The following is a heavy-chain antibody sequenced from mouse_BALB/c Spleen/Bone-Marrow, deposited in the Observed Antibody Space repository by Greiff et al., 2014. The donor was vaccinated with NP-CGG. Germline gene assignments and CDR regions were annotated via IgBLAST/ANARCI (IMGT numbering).Heavy chain of an antibody. D-gene: IGHD3-2*01. CDR2: IYPGDGST. Sequence: VQGVESRPELVKPGALVKMSCKASGYTFTSYDINWVKQRPGQGLEWIGWIYPGDGSTKYNEKFKGKATLTADKSSSTAYMQLSSLTSENSAVYFCARSGDSSGYGFAYWGQGTLVTVSA. CDR1: GYTFTSYD. V-gene: IGHV1S56*01. CDR3: ARSGDSSGYGFAY. J-gene: IGHJ3*01.